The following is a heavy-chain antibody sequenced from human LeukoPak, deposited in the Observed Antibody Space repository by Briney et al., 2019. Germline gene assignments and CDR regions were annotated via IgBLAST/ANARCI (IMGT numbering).Heavy chain of an antibody. Sequence: GGSLRLSCAASGFTVSSNYMCWVRQAPGKGLEWVSVIYSGGSTYYADSVKGRFTISRDNSKNTLYLQMNSLRAEDTAVYYYARVALDKFPYHYGDYGDYWGQGTLVTVSS. CDR3: ARVALDKFPYHYGDYGDY. V-gene: IGHV3-66*01. CDR1: GFTVSSNY. CDR2: IYSGGST. D-gene: IGHD4-17*01. J-gene: IGHJ4*02.